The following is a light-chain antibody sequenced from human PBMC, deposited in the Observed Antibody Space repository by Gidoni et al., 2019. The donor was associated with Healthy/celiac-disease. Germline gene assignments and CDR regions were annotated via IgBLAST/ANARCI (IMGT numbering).Light chain of an antibody. Sequence: SYLLTPPPSVSVAPGRTARIPCGGNHIVARSVHWYQQKPGQAPVLVIYFDKDRPSGIPERFASSNSGDTATLTISRVEAGDEAVYHCQVWDTTSDPVAFGGGTKLTVL. J-gene: IGLJ2*01. V-gene: IGLV3-21*01. CDR1: HIVARS. CDR3: QVWDTTSDPVA. CDR2: FDK.